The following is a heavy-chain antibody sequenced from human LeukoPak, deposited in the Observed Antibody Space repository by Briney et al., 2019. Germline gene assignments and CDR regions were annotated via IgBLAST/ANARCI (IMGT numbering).Heavy chain of an antibody. J-gene: IGHJ5*02. CDR3: ARDGSGGSTQYNWFDP. V-gene: IGHV3-7*01. CDR1: GGSISSYY. CDR2: INQDGSEK. D-gene: IGHD1-26*01. Sequence: ETLSLTCTVSGGSISSYYWSWVRQAPGKGLEWVANINQDGSEKYYVDSVKGRFTISRDNAKNLVYLQMISLRVEDTSVYYCARDGSGGSTQYNWFDPWGQGTLVTVST.